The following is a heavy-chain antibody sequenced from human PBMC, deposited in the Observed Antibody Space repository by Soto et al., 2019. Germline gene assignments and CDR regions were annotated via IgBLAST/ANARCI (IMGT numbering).Heavy chain of an antibody. Sequence: QVPLVESGGGVVQPGRSLRLSCAASGFTFSSYAMHWVRQAPGKGLEWVAVISYDGSNKYYADSVKGRFTISRDNSKNTLYLQMNSLRAEDTAVYYCARVGYYDSSGYYCDAFDIWGQGTMVTVSS. V-gene: IGHV3-30-3*01. D-gene: IGHD3-22*01. CDR3: ARVGYYDSSGYYCDAFDI. J-gene: IGHJ3*02. CDR2: ISYDGSNK. CDR1: GFTFSSYA.